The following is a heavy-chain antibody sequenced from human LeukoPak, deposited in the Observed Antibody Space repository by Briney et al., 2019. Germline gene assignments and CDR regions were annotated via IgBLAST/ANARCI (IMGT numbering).Heavy chain of an antibody. V-gene: IGHV1-18*01. J-gene: IGHJ4*02. D-gene: IGHD2-2*01. CDR1: GYTFTSYG. Sequence: ASVKVSFKASGYTFTSYGISWVRQPPGQGLEWMGWMSAYNGNTNYAQKLQGRVTMTTDTSTSTAYMELRSLRSDDTAVYYCARAYCSSTSCYRGYYFDYWGQGTLVTVSS. CDR2: MSAYNGNT. CDR3: ARAYCSSTSCYRGYYFDY.